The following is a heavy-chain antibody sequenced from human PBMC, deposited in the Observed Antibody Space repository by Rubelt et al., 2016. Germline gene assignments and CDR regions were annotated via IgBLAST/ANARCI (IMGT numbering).Heavy chain of an antibody. V-gene: IGHV3-23*01. Sequence: GKPGGSLRLSCLASGFTFSSYAMSWVRLAPGKGLEWVSAISDSGGSTYYADSVKGRFTISRDNSRNTLYLQMNSLGADDTAVYYCAKDLRSSSWYYFDCWGQGTLVTVSS. CDR2: ISDSGGST. D-gene: IGHD6-13*01. CDR3: AKDLRSSSWYYFDC. J-gene: IGHJ4*02. CDR1: GFTFSSYA.